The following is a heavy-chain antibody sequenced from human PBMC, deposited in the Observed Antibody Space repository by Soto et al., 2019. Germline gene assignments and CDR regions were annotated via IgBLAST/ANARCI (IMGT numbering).Heavy chain of an antibody. D-gene: IGHD2-21*02. J-gene: IGHJ3*02. CDR2: AYYRSRWIY. Sequence: SQTLSLTCAISGDSVSNNGATWNWIRQSPSRGLEWLGRAYYRSRWIYDYAMSVKSRISINPDTSKNQVSLQLNSVTPADTAVYYCARDSCCGGDVARGDAFDIWGQGTMVTVSS. CDR3: ARDSCCGGDVARGDAFDI. CDR1: GDSVSNNGAT. V-gene: IGHV6-1*01.